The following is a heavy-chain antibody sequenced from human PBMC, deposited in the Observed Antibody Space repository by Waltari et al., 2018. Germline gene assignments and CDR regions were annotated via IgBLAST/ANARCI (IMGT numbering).Heavy chain of an antibody. CDR2: IRYDGSNK. D-gene: IGHD1-26*01. V-gene: IGHV3-30*02. CDR3: ARDGGGSYLSYFDY. CDR1: GFTFSSYG. J-gene: IGHJ4*02. Sequence: QVQLVESGGGVVQPGGSLRLSCAASGFTFSSYGMHWVRQAPGKGLEWVAFIRYDGSNKYYADSVKRRFTSSRDNSKNTLYLQMNSLRAADTAVYYCARDGGGSYLSYFDYWGQGTLVTVSS.